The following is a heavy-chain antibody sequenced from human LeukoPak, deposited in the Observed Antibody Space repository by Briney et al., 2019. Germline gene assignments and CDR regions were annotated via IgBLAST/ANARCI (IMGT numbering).Heavy chain of an antibody. D-gene: IGHD5-18*01. Sequence: GASVKVSCKASGYTFNGYYMHWVRQAPGQGLEWMGWINANSGATNYAQKFQGRVTMTRDTSISTAYMDLSRLRSDDTAVYYCARGGGGYSYGSDYWGQGTLVTVCS. V-gene: IGHV1-2*02. CDR3: ARGGGGYSYGSDY. CDR1: GYTFNGYY. J-gene: IGHJ4*02. CDR2: INANSGAT.